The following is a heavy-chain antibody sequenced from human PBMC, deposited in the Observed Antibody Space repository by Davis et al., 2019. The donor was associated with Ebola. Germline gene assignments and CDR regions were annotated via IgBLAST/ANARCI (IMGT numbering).Heavy chain of an antibody. CDR1: GGFVSSGGYS. J-gene: IGHJ6*04. D-gene: IGHD3-9*01. CDR2: YSYTGST. CDR3: ARGVTDILTGFVDV. Sequence: SETLSLTCAVSGGFVSSGGYSWSWIRQPPGKGLVWIGYYSYTGSTYYNPSLKRRVTISVDTSKNQFSLKLSSVTAADTAVYYCARGVTDILTGFVDVWGKGTTVTASS. V-gene: IGHV4-61*08.